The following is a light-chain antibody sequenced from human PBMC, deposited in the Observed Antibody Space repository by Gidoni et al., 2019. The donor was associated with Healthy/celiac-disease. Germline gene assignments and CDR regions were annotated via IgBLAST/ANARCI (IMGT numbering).Light chain of an antibody. CDR3: LQDYNEQWT. CDR1: QGSRND. CDR2: AAS. Sequence: AIQMTHSPSSLSASVGDRVTITSRESQGSRNDLGWYQQKPGKAPKLLIYAASSLQSGVTSRFSGSGSGTDFTSTISSLQPEEVATYYWLQDYNEQWTFGQGTKVEIK. J-gene: IGKJ1*01. V-gene: IGKV1-6*01.